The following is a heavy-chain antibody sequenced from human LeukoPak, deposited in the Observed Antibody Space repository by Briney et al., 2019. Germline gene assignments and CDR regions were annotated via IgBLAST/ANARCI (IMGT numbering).Heavy chain of an antibody. J-gene: IGHJ4*02. CDR1: GFRFGDYA. D-gene: IGHD6-13*01. CDR2: ISGSGGST. V-gene: IGHV3-23*01. Sequence: GGSLRLSCTASGFRFGDYAMTWFRQAPGKGLEWVSAISGSGGSTYYADSVKGRFTISRDNAKNTLYLQMGSLGAEDTAIYYCTRGLYGSPGDYWGQGILVTVSS. CDR3: TRGLYGSPGDY.